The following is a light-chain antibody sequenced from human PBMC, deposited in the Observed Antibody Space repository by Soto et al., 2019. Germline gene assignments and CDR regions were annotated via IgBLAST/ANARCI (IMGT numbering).Light chain of an antibody. Sequence: EIVMTQSPATLSVSPGERATLSCRASQSISSNFAWYQQKLGQAPRLLIYRASTRATGIPARFSGSGSRTEFTLTISSLQSEDFALYYCHQYENWPQTFGQGTKVEI. J-gene: IGKJ1*01. CDR2: RAS. CDR1: QSISSN. V-gene: IGKV3-15*01. CDR3: HQYENWPQT.